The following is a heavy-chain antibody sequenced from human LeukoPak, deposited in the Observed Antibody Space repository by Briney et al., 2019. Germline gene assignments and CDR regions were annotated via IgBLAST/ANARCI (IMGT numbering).Heavy chain of an antibody. CDR2: FYHGGSP. CDR1: GGSISSNC. CDR3: ARDGRIVGVSAYFGC. D-gene: IGHD1-26*01. V-gene: IGHV4-59*01. Sequence: PSETLSLTCTVSGGSISSNCWSWIWQPPRQGLERVGYFYHGGSPNYNPSLKSRVTMSVDTSKRQFFLKLSSVTAADTAVYYCARDGRIVGVSAYFGCWGQGTLVTVSS. J-gene: IGHJ4*02.